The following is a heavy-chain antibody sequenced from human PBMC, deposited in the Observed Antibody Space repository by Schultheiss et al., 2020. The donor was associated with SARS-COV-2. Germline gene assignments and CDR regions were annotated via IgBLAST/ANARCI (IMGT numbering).Heavy chain of an antibody. D-gene: IGHD3-22*01. V-gene: IGHV3-30*01. Sequence: GESLKISCAASGFTFSSYAMHWVRQAPGEGLEWVAVISYDGSNKYYADSVKGRFTISRDNSKNTLYLQMNSLRAEDTAVYYCARDESPGYYDSSGYSYYFDYWGQGTLVTVSS. CDR3: ARDESPGYYDSSGYSYYFDY. CDR2: ISYDGSNK. CDR1: GFTFSSYA. J-gene: IGHJ4*02.